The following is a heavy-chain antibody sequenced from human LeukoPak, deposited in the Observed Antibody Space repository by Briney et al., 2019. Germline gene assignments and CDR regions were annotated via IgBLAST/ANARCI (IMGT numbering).Heavy chain of an antibody. Sequence: GGSLRLSCAASGFTFSSYAMSWVRQAPGKGLEWVSAISGSGGSTYYADSVKGRFTISRDNSKNTLYLQMNSLRAEDTAVYYCAKDVNYYDSSGYHSFDYWGQGTLVTVSS. V-gene: IGHV3-23*01. CDR1: GFTFSSYA. J-gene: IGHJ4*02. D-gene: IGHD3-22*01. CDR2: ISGSGGST. CDR3: AKDVNYYDSSGYHSFDY.